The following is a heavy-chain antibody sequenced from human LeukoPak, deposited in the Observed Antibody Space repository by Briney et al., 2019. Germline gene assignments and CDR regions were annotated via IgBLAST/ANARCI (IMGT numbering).Heavy chain of an antibody. CDR3: AREMVGVLWFGELLGWFDP. Sequence: SETLSLTCAVYGGSFSGYYWSWIRQPPGKGLEWIGEINHSGSTNYNPSLKSRVTISVDTSKNQFSLKLSSVTAADTAVYYCAREMVGVLWFGELLGWFDPWGQGTLVTVSS. V-gene: IGHV4-34*01. J-gene: IGHJ5*02. D-gene: IGHD3-10*01. CDR2: INHSGST. CDR1: GGSFSGYY.